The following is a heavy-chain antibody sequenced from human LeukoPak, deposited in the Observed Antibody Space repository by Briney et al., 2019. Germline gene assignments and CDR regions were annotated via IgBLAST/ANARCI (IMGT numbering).Heavy chain of an antibody. D-gene: IGHD2-15*01. Sequence: GGSLRLSCAASGFTFSSYAMHWVRQAPGKGLEWVAVISYDGSNKYYADSVKGRFTISRDNSKNTLYLQMNSLRAEDTAVYYCARDYRYCSGGSCSLGIPDYWGQGTLVTVSS. CDR3: ARDYRYCSGGSCSLGIPDY. V-gene: IGHV3-30*04. CDR1: GFTFSSYA. CDR2: ISYDGSNK. J-gene: IGHJ4*02.